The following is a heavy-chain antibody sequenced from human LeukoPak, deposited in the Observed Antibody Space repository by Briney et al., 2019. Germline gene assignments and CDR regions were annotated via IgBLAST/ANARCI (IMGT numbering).Heavy chain of an antibody. V-gene: IGHV4-38-2*02. CDR1: GYSISSGYY. CDR2: IYNSGST. D-gene: IGHD5-12*01. CDR3: ARDTMDIVATIREYYFDY. Sequence: SETLSLTCTVSGYSISSGYYWGWIRQPPGKGLEWIGSIYNSGSTYYNPSLKGRDTISVDTSKNQFSLKLSSVTAADTAVYYCARDTMDIVATIREYYFDYWGQGTLVTVSS. J-gene: IGHJ4*02.